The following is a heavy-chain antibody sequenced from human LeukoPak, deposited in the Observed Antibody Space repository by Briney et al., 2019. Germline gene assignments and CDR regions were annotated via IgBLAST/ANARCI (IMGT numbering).Heavy chain of an antibody. D-gene: IGHD6-13*01. Sequence: GGSLRLSCAASGFTFSSYGMHWVRQAPGKGLEWVAVISYDGSNKYYADSVKGRFTISRDNSKNTLYLQMNSLRAEDTAVYYCARSSYSSSWYTQSFLSDYYMDVWGKGTTVTVSS. CDR2: ISYDGSNK. CDR3: ARSSYSSSWYTQSFLSDYYMDV. CDR1: GFTFSSYG. J-gene: IGHJ6*03. V-gene: IGHV3-30*03.